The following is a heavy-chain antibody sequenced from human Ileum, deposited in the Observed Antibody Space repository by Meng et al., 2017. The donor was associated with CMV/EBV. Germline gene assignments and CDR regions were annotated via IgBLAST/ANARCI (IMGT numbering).Heavy chain of an antibody. J-gene: IGHJ6*02. Sequence: GESLKISCAASGFTFSDYYMSWIRQAPGKGLEWVSYISSSSSYIYYADSVKGRFTISRDNAKNSLYLQMNSLRAEDTAVYYCARDRTVNVVVPAAIRTGRDYYGMDVWGQGTTVTVSS. V-gene: IGHV3-11*06. D-gene: IGHD2-2*02. CDR3: ARDRTVNVVVPAAIRTGRDYYGMDV. CDR2: ISSSSSYI. CDR1: GFTFSDYY.